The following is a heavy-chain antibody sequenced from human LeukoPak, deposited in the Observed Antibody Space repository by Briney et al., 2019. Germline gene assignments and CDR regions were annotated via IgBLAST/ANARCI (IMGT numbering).Heavy chain of an antibody. J-gene: IGHJ4*02. CDR3: ARRIGSGWYDY. D-gene: IGHD6-19*01. V-gene: IGHV5-51*01. CDR2: INPGDSDT. Sequence: GASRKISGTGSGNSFTSYWIGGVRQMPGKGQESSGIINPGDSDTRYSPSCQAPITISAYNYICTSHLHCISLNASRSAMSYCARRIGSGWYDYWGQGTLVTVSS. CDR1: GNSFTSYW.